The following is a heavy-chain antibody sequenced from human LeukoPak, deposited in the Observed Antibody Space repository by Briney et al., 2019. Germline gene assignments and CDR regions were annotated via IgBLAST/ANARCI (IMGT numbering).Heavy chain of an antibody. J-gene: IGHJ3*01. Sequence: PGGSLRLSCAASGFIFRSYAMDWGREAPGRGVEYVSAISGDGDSTYYANSVEGRFIISRDNSKNTLYLHMGSLRPEDMAVYYCARVKSSGWYAFSTRALKDGFDLWGQGTVVTVSS. CDR3: ARVKSSGWYAFSTRALKDGFDL. D-gene: IGHD6-19*01. CDR1: GFIFRSYA. CDR2: ISGDGDST. V-gene: IGHV3-64*01.